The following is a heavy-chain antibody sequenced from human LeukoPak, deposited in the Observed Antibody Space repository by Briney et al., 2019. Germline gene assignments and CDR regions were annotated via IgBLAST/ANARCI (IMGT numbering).Heavy chain of an antibody. V-gene: IGHV4-34*01. Sequence: PSETLSLTCAVYGGSFSGYYWSWIRQPPGKGLEWIGEINHSGSTNYNPSLKSRVTISVDTSKNQFSLKLSSVTAADTAVYYCARGKTISGVVTNNWFAPWGQGTLVTVSS. CDR1: GGSFSGYY. CDR2: INHSGST. J-gene: IGHJ5*02. D-gene: IGHD3-3*02. CDR3: ARGKTISGVVTNNWFAP.